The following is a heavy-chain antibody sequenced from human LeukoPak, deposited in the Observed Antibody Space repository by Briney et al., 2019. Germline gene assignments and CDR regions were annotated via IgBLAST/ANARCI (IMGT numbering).Heavy chain of an antibody. V-gene: IGHV3-30*18. J-gene: IGHJ6*02. CDR1: GFTFSSYG. D-gene: IGHD1-26*01. CDR3: AKDGGWELLHYYYGMDV. Sequence: GGSLRLSCAASGFTFSSYGMHWVRQAPGKGLEWVAVMSYDRSNKYYEDPVKGRFTISRDNSKNTLYLQMNSLRAEDMAVYYCAKDGGWELLHYYYGMDVWGQGTTVSVSS. CDR2: MSYDRSNK.